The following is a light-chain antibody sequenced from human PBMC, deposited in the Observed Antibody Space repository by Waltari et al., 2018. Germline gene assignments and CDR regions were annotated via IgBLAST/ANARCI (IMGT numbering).Light chain of an antibody. J-gene: IGKJ4*01. CDR3: QQRRSWPLT. CDR1: QSLDNY. Sequence: EIVLTQSTATLSLSPGERAALSCRASQSLDNYIVWYQQKPGQAPRLLIYETFNRAPGIPVRFSGSGSGTDFTLTISSLEAEDSAMYYCQQRRSWPLTFGGGTRIEI. CDR2: ETF. V-gene: IGKV3-11*01.